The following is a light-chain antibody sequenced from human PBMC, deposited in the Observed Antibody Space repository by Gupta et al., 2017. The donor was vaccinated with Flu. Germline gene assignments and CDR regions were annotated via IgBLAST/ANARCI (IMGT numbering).Light chain of an antibody. Sequence: DIQMTQSPSSLSASVGDRVSITCRASQNIDKYLNWYQQIPGRAPKLLIYATSNLQGGVPSRFSGSASGTDFTLTISSLQPEEVATYYCQQRYTFGGGTKVEIK. V-gene: IGKV1-39*01. CDR3: QQRYT. CDR1: QNIDKY. CDR2: ATS. J-gene: IGKJ4*01.